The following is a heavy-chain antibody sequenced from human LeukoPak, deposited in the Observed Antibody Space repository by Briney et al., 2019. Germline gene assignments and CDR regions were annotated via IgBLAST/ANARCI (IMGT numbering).Heavy chain of an antibody. V-gene: IGHV4-30-2*01. Sequence: SQTLSLTCAVSGGSISSGGYSWSWIRQPPGKGLEWIGYIYHTGSTYYNPSLKSLVTISVDRSNNQFSLKLTSVTAADTAVYYCARGGGFRVFDYWGQGTLVTVSS. J-gene: IGHJ4*02. CDR3: ARGGGFRVFDY. D-gene: IGHD3-10*01. CDR1: GGSISSGGYS. CDR2: IYHTGST.